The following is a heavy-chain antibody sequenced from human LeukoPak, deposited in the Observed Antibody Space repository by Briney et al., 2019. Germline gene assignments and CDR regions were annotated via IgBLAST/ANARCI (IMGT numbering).Heavy chain of an antibody. CDR3: ARDHGSSWYREAFDI. Sequence: PSETLSLTCTVSGGSISSYYWSWIRQPPGKGLEWIGYIYYSGSTNYNPSLKSRVTISVDTSKNQFSLKLSSVTAADTAVYYCARDHGSSWYREAFDIWGQGTMVTVSS. CDR1: GGSISSYY. D-gene: IGHD6-13*01. V-gene: IGHV4-59*01. CDR2: IYYSGST. J-gene: IGHJ3*02.